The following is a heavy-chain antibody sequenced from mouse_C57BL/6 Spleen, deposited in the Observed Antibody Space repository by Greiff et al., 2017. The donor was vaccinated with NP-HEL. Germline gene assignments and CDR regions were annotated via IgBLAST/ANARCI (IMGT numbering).Heavy chain of an antibody. J-gene: IGHJ3*01. CDR3: APISPLTGTGGFAY. V-gene: IGHV1-19*01. CDR1: GYTFTDYY. Sequence: EVQLQQSGPVLVKPGASVKMSCKASGYTFTDYYMNWVKQSHGKSLEWIGVINPYNGGTSYNQKFKGKATLTVDKSSSTAYMELNSLTSEDSAVYYCAPISPLTGTGGFAYWGQGTLVTVSA. CDR2: INPYNGGT. D-gene: IGHD4-1*01.